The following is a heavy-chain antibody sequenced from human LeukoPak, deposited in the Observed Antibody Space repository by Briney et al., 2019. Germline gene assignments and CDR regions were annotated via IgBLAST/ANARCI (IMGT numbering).Heavy chain of an antibody. J-gene: IGHJ4*02. CDR2: ISAYNGNT. Sequence: ASVKVSCKASGYTFTSYGISWVRQAPGQGLEWMGWISAYNGNTNYAQKLQGRVTMTTDTSTSTAYMELRSLRSDDTAVYYCARDFRITMVRGVTFPFDYWGQGTLVTVSS. V-gene: IGHV1-18*01. D-gene: IGHD3-10*01. CDR1: GYTFTSYG. CDR3: ARDFRITMVRGVTFPFDY.